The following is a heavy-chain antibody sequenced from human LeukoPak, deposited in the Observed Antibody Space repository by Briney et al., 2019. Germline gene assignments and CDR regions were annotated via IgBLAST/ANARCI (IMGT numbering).Heavy chain of an antibody. CDR1: GFTFKFYS. Sequence: GGSLRLSCAASGFTFKFYSMNWVRQAPGKGLEWVSYISTNTTTIYYADSVKGRFTISRDNAKNSLYLQMNSLRAEDTAVYYCAREGRGAYYYGSGSSLDYWGQGTLVTVSS. D-gene: IGHD3-10*01. J-gene: IGHJ4*02. CDR3: AREGRGAYYYGSGSSLDY. V-gene: IGHV3-48*01. CDR2: ISTNTTTI.